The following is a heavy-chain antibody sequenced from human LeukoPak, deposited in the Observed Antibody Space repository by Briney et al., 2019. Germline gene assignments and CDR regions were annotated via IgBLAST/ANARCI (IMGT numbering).Heavy chain of an antibody. Sequence: GGSLRLSCAASGFTFSSYEMNWVRQAPGKGLEWVSSISDSGGRTYFADSVKGRFTISRDNSKNTLYLQMNSLRAEDTAVYYCGKDHSNYASYVGIWFDPWGQGTLVTVSS. CDR1: GFTFSSYE. CDR3: GKDHSNYASYVGIWFDP. J-gene: IGHJ5*02. D-gene: IGHD4-11*01. V-gene: IGHV3-23*01. CDR2: ISDSGGRT.